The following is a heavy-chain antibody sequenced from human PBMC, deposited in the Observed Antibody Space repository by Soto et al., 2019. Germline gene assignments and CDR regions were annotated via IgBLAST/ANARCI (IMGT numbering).Heavy chain of an antibody. J-gene: IGHJ3*02. CDR3: ARGRAFDAFDI. CDR1: GFTFSSYW. Sequence: GGSLRLSCASSGFTFSSYWMSWVRQAPGKGLEWVANIKQDGSEKYYVDSVKGRFTISRDNAKNSLYLQMNSLRAEDTAVYYCARGRAFDAFDIWGQGTMVTVSS. V-gene: IGHV3-7*01. CDR2: IKQDGSEK.